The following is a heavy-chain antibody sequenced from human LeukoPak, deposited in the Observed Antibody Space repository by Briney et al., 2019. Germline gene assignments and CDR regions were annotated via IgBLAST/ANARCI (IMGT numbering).Heavy chain of an antibody. CDR1: GFTFSSYW. Sequence: GGSLRLSCAASGFTFSSYWMSWVRQAPGKGLEWVANIKQDGSEKSYVDSVKGRFTISGDNAKNSLYLQMNSLRAEDTAVYYCAREGIVVVPSFDYWGQGTLVTVSS. J-gene: IGHJ4*02. CDR3: AREGIVVVPSFDY. D-gene: IGHD3-22*01. CDR2: IKQDGSEK. V-gene: IGHV3-7*01.